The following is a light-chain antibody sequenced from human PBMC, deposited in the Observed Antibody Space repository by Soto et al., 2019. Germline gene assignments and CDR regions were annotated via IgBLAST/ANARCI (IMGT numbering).Light chain of an antibody. Sequence: DIQMTQSPSPLSASVGDRVTITCPARQDIKNYVNWYQQKSGKAPKLLIYDASDLETGVPSRFSGSGSGTDFTFTINSLQPEDFATYYCQQYDNLPLTFGGGTKVDIK. V-gene: IGKV1-33*01. J-gene: IGKJ4*01. CDR3: QQYDNLPLT. CDR1: QDIKNY. CDR2: DAS.